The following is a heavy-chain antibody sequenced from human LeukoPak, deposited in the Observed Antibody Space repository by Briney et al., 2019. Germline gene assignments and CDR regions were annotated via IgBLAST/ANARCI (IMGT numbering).Heavy chain of an antibody. D-gene: IGHD3-16*02. CDR2: IYYSGST. Sequence: KSSETLSLTCTVSGGSVRTTSYYWGWIRQPPGKGLEWIASIYYSGSTYYNPSLKSRVTISVDTSKNQFSLKLSSVTAADTAVYYCARYDTLRLGELSSDYWGQGTLVTVSS. CDR3: ARYDTLRLGELSSDY. CDR1: GGSVRTTSYY. V-gene: IGHV4-39*01. J-gene: IGHJ4*02.